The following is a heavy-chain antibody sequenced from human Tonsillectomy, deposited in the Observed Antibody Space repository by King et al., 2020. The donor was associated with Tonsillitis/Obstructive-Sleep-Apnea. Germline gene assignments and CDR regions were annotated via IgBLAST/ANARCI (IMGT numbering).Heavy chain of an antibody. J-gene: IGHJ4*02. CDR3: AGDTPIDRVLDY. V-gene: IGHV1-46*01. CDR2: INASSGDP. CDR1: GYNFTRSY. Sequence: VQLVESGAEVKMPGASVKVSCKASGYNFTRSYVHWVRQAPGQGLDWLGIINASSGDPAYAQKFQGRVTMTRDTSTSTVYMELSGLRSDDTAVYYCAGDTPIDRVLDYWGQGTLVTVSS. D-gene: IGHD3-10*01.